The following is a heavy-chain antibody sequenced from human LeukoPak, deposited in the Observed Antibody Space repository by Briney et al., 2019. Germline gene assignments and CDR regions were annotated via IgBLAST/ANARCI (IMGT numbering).Heavy chain of an antibody. CDR1: GGSISSSSYY. CDR2: IYYSGST. Sequence: SETLSLTCTVSGGSISSSSYYWGWIRQPPGKGLEWIGSIYYSGSTYYNPSLESRVTISVDTSKNQFSLKLSSVTAADTAVYYCARHGHYYGSGSFAWGQGTLVTVSS. J-gene: IGHJ5*02. V-gene: IGHV4-39*01. D-gene: IGHD3-10*01. CDR3: ARHGHYYGSGSFA.